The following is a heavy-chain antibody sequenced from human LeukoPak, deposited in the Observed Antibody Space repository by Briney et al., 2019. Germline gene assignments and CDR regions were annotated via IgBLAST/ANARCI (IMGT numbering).Heavy chain of an antibody. D-gene: IGHD2-21*02. Sequence: GGCLRLPCAASEFTFSSYGMSWVSQAPGKGLEWVSSISGSGGSTQYADSVQGRFAISRDNSKNTLYLQMNSLRVEDTAVYYCARLDYYAPTYFDYWGQGTLVTVSS. CDR3: ARLDYYAPTYFDY. J-gene: IGHJ4*02. V-gene: IGHV3-23*01. CDR2: ISGSGGST. CDR1: EFTFSSYG.